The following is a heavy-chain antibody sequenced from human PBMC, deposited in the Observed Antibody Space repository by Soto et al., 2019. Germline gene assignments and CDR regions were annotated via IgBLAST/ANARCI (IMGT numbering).Heavy chain of an antibody. D-gene: IGHD1-26*01. J-gene: IGHJ4*02. Sequence: QVVLLQSGAEVKEPGSSVRVSCQVSGSTFNNFAFSWVRQAPGHGPEWMGGIVVDSNTAEYSQRFQDRVTITADTYNETVYVELGSPTFEDTAVYYCARAIKRWEVNYYYDFWGKGPLVTVSS. CDR3: ARAIKRWEVNYYYDF. CDR1: GSTFNNFA. CDR2: IVVDSNTA. V-gene: IGHV1-69*06.